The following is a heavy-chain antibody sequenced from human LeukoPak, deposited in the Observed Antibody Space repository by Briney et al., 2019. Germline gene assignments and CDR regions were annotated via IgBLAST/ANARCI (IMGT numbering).Heavy chain of an antibody. CDR2: INPSGGST. J-gene: IGHJ6*03. D-gene: IGHD2-2*02. CDR3: ARMGSQYQLLYSYYYYYMDV. V-gene: IGHV1-46*01. Sequence: ASVKVSCKASGYTFTSHYMHWVRQAPGQGLEWMGIINPSGGSTSYAQKFQGRVTMTRDMSTSTVYMELSSLRSEDTAVYYCARMGSQYQLLYSYYYYYMDVWGKGTTVTVSS. CDR1: GYTFTSHY.